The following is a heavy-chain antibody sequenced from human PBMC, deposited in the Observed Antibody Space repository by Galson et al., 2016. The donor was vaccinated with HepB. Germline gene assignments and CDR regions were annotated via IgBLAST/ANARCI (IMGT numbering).Heavy chain of an antibody. D-gene: IGHD5-12*01. CDR3: AKDPKGYSGYGLFDY. Sequence: SLRLSCAASGFTFSSYGMHWVRQAPGKGLEWVAVTSYDGSNKYYADSVKGRFTISRDNSKNTLYLQMNSLRAEDTAVYYCAKDPKGYSGYGLFDYWGQGTLVTVSS. J-gene: IGHJ4*02. CDR2: TSYDGSNK. CDR1: GFTFSSYG. V-gene: IGHV3-30*18.